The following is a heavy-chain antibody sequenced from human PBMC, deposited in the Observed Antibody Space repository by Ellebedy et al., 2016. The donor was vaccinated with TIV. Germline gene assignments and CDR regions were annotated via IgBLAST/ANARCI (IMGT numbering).Heavy chain of an antibody. Sequence: GESLKISXSASGFTFSSYAMHWVRQAPGKGLEYVSAISSNGGSTYYADSVKGRFTISRDNSKNTLYLQMSSLRAEDTAVYYCVKDPGIAVAGDYWGQGTLVTVSS. CDR3: VKDPGIAVAGDY. D-gene: IGHD6-19*01. CDR2: ISSNGGST. V-gene: IGHV3-64D*06. J-gene: IGHJ4*02. CDR1: GFTFSSYA.